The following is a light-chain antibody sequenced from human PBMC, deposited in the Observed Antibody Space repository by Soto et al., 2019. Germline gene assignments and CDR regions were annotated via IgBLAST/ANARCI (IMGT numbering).Light chain of an antibody. CDR3: QQYHNWPPIT. V-gene: IGKV3-15*01. Sequence: EILMTQSPDTLFVSLGEGATLSWRASQSVSSHLAWYQHKPGQAPRLLIYGASTRASGIPARFSGSGSETDFTLTISSLQSEDSAVYYCQQYHNWPPITFGHGTRLEIK. CDR1: QSVSSH. CDR2: GAS. J-gene: IGKJ5*01.